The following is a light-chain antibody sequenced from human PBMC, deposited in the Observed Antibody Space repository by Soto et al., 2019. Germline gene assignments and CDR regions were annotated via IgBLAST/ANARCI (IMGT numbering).Light chain of an antibody. V-gene: IGKV1-5*03. J-gene: IGKJ1*01. CDR2: KAS. Sequence: DIQMTQSPSTLSASVGDRVTITCRASQSISNWLAWYQQKPGKAPKLLIYKASTLKSGVPSRFSGSGSGTEFTLTISSLQPEDFATYYCLQHNSYPWTFGQGTKVDIK. CDR1: QSISNW. CDR3: LQHNSYPWT.